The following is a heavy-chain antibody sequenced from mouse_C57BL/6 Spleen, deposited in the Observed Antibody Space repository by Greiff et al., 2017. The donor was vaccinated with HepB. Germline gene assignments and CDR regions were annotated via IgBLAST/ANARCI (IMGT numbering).Heavy chain of an antibody. D-gene: IGHD1-1*01. Sequence: DVQLQESGPGLVKPSQSLSLTCSVTGYSITSGYYWNWIRQFPGNKLEWMGYISYDGSNNYNPSLKNRISITRDTSKNQFFLTLNSVTTEDTATYYCARDLRYWGQGTTLTVSS. CDR1: GYSITSGYY. J-gene: IGHJ2*01. CDR3: ARDLRY. V-gene: IGHV3-6*01. CDR2: ISYDGSN.